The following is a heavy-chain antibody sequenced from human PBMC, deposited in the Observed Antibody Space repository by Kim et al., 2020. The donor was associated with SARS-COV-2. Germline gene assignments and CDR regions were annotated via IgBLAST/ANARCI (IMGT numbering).Heavy chain of an antibody. CDR2: ISSSSTI. J-gene: IGHJ6*02. D-gene: IGHD6-19*01. CDR1: GFTFSSYS. V-gene: IGHV3-48*04. Sequence: GGSLRLSCAASGFTFSSYSMNWVRQAPGKGLEWVSYISSSSTIYYADSVKGRFTISRDNAKNSLYLQMNSLRAEDTAVYYCARGPIAVGGTSVPYGMDVWGQGTTVTVSS. CDR3: ARGPIAVGGTSVPYGMDV.